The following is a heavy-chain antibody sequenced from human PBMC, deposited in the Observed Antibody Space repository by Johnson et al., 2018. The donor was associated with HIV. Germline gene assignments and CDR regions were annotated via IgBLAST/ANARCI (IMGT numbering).Heavy chain of an antibody. CDR1: GFTFSSYW. CDR2: INSDGSST. CDR3: ARETAVDAFDI. V-gene: IGHV3-74*01. Sequence: VQLVESGGGLGQPGGSLRLSCAASGFTFSSYWMHWVRQAPGKGLVWVSRINSDGSSTSYADSVKGRFTISRDNAENTLYLQMKSLRAEDTALYYWARETAVDAFDIWGQGTMVTVSS. J-gene: IGHJ3*02. D-gene: IGHD6-19*01.